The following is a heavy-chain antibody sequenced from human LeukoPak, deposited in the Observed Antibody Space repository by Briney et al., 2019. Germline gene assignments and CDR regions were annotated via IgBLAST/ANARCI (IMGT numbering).Heavy chain of an antibody. V-gene: IGHV3-48*03. D-gene: IGHD4/OR15-4a*01. CDR1: GFTFSSYE. Sequence: PGGSLRLSCAASGFTFSSYEMNWVRQAPGKGLEWVSYISSSGSTIYYADSVKGRFTISIENAKNSLYLQMNSLRAEDTAVYYCARRAGAYSHPYDYWGQGTLVTVSS. CDR3: ARRAGAYSHPYDY. J-gene: IGHJ4*02. CDR2: ISSSGSTI.